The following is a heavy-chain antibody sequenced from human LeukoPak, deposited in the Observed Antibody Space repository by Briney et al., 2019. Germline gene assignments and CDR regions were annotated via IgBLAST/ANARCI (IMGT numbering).Heavy chain of an antibody. CDR1: GYSFTSYW. CDR3: ARVSAPRQLAYFDY. J-gene: IGHJ4*02. D-gene: IGHD6-13*01. Sequence: GESLKISCKGSGYSFTSYWIGWVCQMHGKGLEWMGIIYPGDSDTRYSPSFQGQVTISADKSISTAYLQWSSLKASDTAMYYCARVSAPRQLAYFDYWGQGTLVTVSS. V-gene: IGHV5-51*01. CDR2: IYPGDSDT.